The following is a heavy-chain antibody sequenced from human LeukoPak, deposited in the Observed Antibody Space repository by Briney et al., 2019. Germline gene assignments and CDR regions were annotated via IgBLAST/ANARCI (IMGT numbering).Heavy chain of an antibody. CDR1: GFIFSDYS. Sequence: PGGSLRLSCVASGFIFSDYSMDWVRQAPGKGLEWISYISGSGFTIHYADSVKGRFTISRDNAKNSLYLQMNSLRAEDTAVYYCVRGVPKTSYYYYYMDVWGKGTTVTVSS. CDR2: ISGSGFTI. J-gene: IGHJ6*03. D-gene: IGHD4-11*01. CDR3: VRGVPKTSYYYYYMDV. V-gene: IGHV3-48*01.